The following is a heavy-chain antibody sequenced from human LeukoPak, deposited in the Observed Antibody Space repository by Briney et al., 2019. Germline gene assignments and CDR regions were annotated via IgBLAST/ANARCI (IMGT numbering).Heavy chain of an antibody. CDR1: GGSISSYS. CDR2: IYIIGST. V-gene: IGHV4-4*07. CDR3: ARGWGTMDV. D-gene: IGHD7-27*01. Sequence: PSETLSLTCTVSGGSISSYSWSWIRQSAGKGLEWIGRIYIIGSTNYNPSLKSRVTMSVDTSRNQFSLKLSSVTAADTAMYYCARGWGTMDVWGKGTTVTVSS. J-gene: IGHJ6*04.